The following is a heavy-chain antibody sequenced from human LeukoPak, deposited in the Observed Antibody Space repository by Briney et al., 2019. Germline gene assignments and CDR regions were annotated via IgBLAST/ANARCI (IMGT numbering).Heavy chain of an antibody. D-gene: IGHD5-18*01. J-gene: IGHJ3*02. V-gene: IGHV3-23*01. CDR3: AKRLYSWVDAFDI. CDR1: GFTFSRCA. CDR2: ISGSGCNT. Sequence: GGSLTLSCAASGFTFSRCAMSGVRQAPGKGLEWVSSISGSGCNTYYADSVKGRFTISRDNSKNTLYLQMNSLRGEDTAVYYCAKRLYSWVDAFDIWGQGTMVTVSS.